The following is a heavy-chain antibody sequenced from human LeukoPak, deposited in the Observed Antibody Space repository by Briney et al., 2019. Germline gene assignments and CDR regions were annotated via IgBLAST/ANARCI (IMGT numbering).Heavy chain of an antibody. D-gene: IGHD4-17*01. V-gene: IGHV3-21*04. CDR2: ITSSSSYI. CDR3: ARDYYGDYSKDY. J-gene: IGHJ4*02. Sequence: GGSLRLSCAASGFTFSSYSMNWVRQAPGKGLEWVSSITSSSSYIYYADSVKGRFTISRDNAKNSLYLQMNSLRAEDTALYYCARDYYGDYSKDYWGQGTLVTVSS. CDR1: GFTFSSYS.